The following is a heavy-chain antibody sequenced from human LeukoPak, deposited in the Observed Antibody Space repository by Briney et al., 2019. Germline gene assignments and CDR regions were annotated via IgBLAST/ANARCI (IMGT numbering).Heavy chain of an antibody. V-gene: IGHV3-48*01. J-gene: IGHJ6*02. CDR1: GFTFSSYS. CDR2: ISSSSSTI. Sequence: PGGSLRLSCAASGFTFSSYSMNWVRQAPGKGLEWVSYISSSSSTIYYADSVKGRFTISRDNAKNSLYLQMNSLRAEDTAVYYCAIGDGGYSIENPAYGMDVWGQGTLVTVSS. CDR3: AIGDGGYSIENPAYGMDV. D-gene: IGHD3-22*01.